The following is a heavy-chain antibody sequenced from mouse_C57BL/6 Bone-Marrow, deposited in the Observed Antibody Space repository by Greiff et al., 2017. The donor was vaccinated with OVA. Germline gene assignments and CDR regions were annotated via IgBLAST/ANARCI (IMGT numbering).Heavy chain of an antibody. CDR2: IYPGGGYT. CDR3: ARYYGSSYDWYFDV. CDR1: GYTFTNYW. Sequence: QVHVKQSGAELVRPGTSVKMSCKASGYTFTNYWIGWAKQRPGHGLEWIGDIYPGGGYTNYNEKFKGKATLTADKSSSTAYMQFSSLTSEDSAIYYGARYYGSSYDWYFDVWGTGTTVTVSS. J-gene: IGHJ1*03. D-gene: IGHD1-1*01. V-gene: IGHV1-63*01.